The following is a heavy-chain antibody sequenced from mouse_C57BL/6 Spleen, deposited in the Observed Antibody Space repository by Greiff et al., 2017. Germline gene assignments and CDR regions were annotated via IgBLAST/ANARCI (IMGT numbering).Heavy chain of an antibody. V-gene: IGHV5-16*01. CDR1: GFTFSDYY. CDR2: INYDGSST. Sequence: EVMLVESEGGLVQPGSSMKLSCTASGFTFSDYYMAWVRQVPEKGLEWVANINYDGSSTYYLDSLKSRFIISRDNAKNILYLQMSSLKSEDTATYYCARDSGGSSYDLDYWGQGTSLTVSS. D-gene: IGHD1-1*01. CDR3: ARDSGGSSYDLDY. J-gene: IGHJ2*02.